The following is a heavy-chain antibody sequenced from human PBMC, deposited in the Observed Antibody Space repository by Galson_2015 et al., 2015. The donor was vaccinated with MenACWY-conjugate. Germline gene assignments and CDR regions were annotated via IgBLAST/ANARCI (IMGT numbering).Heavy chain of an antibody. J-gene: IGHJ5*02. Sequence: SVKVSCKASGGTFSSYAISWVRQAPGQGLEWMGGIIPIFGTANYAQKFQGRVTITADESTSTAYMELSSLRSEDTAVYYCARDLAFPENWFAPWGQGTLVSVSS. CDR2: IIPIFGTA. CDR3: ARDLAFPENWFAP. V-gene: IGHV1-69*13. D-gene: IGHD3-3*02. CDR1: GGTFSSYA.